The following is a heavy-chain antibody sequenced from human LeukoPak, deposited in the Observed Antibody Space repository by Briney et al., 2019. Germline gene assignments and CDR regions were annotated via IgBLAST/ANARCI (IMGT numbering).Heavy chain of an antibody. V-gene: IGHV3-21*01. Sequence: GGSLRLSCAASGFTFSSYSMDWVRQAQGKGLEWVSSISSGSTYMYYADSVKGRFTISRDNAQNSMYLQMNSLRAEDTAVYYCGRVGGRSKAAKGDAFDIWGQGTMVTVSS. CDR2: ISSGSTYM. J-gene: IGHJ3*02. D-gene: IGHD6-6*01. CDR1: GFTFSSYS. CDR3: GRVGGRSKAAKGDAFDI.